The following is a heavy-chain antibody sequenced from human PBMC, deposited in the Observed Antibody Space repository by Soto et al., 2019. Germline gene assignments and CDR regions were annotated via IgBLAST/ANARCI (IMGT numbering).Heavy chain of an antibody. D-gene: IGHD2-21*02. Sequence: QVQLVQSGAEEKKPGASVKVSCKASGYTFTSYAMHWVRQAPGQRLEWMGWINAGNGNTKYSQKFQGRVTITRDTAASTAYMELSSQKSQDTAVYYCARSIGVVTALDYWGQGTLVTVSS. CDR2: INAGNGNT. CDR1: GYTFTSYA. CDR3: ARSIGVVTALDY. J-gene: IGHJ4*02. V-gene: IGHV1-3*05.